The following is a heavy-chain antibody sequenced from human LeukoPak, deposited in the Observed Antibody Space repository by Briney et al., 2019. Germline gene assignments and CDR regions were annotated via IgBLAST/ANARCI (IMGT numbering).Heavy chain of an antibody. CDR1: GYTFSDYY. CDR2: INPNSGGT. Sequence: ASVKVSCKASGYTFSDYYMHWVRQAPGQGLEWMGWINPNSGGTNYVQKFQGRVTMTRDMSISTAYMEVSRLTSDDTAVYYCARATIADSSTYYIDYWGQGALVTVSS. CDR3: ARATIADSSTYYIDY. J-gene: IGHJ4*02. V-gene: IGHV1-2*02. D-gene: IGHD3-22*01.